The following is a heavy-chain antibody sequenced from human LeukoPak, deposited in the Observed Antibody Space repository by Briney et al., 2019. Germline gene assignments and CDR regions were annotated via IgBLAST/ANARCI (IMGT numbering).Heavy chain of an antibody. Sequence: SETLSLTCTVPGGSITSSGYYWGWIRHPPGKGLEWIGSTYYTGSTYYNPSLKSRVTVSLGTAKNQFSLKLSSVTAADTAVYYCARHHTRAAVVALVDYWGQGTLVTVSS. D-gene: IGHD6-19*01. J-gene: IGHJ4*02. CDR1: GGSITSSGYY. CDR3: ARHHTRAAVVALVDY. CDR2: TYYTGST. V-gene: IGHV4-39*01.